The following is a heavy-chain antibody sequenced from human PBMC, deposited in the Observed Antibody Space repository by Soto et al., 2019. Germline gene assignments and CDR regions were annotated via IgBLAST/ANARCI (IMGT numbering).Heavy chain of an antibody. V-gene: IGHV2-70*01. CDR1: GFSLSTSGMC. Sequence: SGPTLVNPTQTLTLTCTFSGFSLSTSGMCMSWIRQPPGKALEWLALIDWDDDKYYSTSLKTRLTISKDTSKNQVVLTMTNMDPVDTATYYCARGVGDLLWKARPYYFDYWGQGTLVTVS. CDR2: IDWDDDK. J-gene: IGHJ4*02. CDR3: ARGVGDLLWKARPYYFDY. D-gene: IGHD3-10*01.